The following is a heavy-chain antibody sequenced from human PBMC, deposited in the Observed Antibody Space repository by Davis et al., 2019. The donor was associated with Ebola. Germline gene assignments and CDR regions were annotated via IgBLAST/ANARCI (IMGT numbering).Heavy chain of an antibody. Sequence: FGPTLVKPTQTLTLTCTFSGLPLRTSGMCVSWIRQPPGKALEWLARFDWDDDKFYSASLGSRVTISKDTSKNQVVLTLTNMDPVDTATYYCARIVYSSGCVDYWGQGALVTVSS. J-gene: IGHJ4*02. CDR3: ARIVYSSGCVDY. CDR1: GLPLRTSGMC. D-gene: IGHD6-19*01. V-gene: IGHV2-70*17. CDR2: FDWDDDK.